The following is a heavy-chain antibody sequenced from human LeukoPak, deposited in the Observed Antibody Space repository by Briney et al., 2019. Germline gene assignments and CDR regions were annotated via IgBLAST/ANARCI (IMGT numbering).Heavy chain of an antibody. CDR2: IIPIFGTA. D-gene: IGHD3-22*01. V-gene: IGHV1-69*05. CDR1: GGTFSSYA. CDR3: ARDIQVDSRASGY. J-gene: IGHJ4*02. Sequence: ASVKVSCKASGGTFSSYAISWVRQAPGQGLEWMGGIIPIFGTANYAQKFQGRVTMTRDTSTSTIYMELSSLRSEDTAVYYCARDIQVDSRASGYWGQGTLVTVSS.